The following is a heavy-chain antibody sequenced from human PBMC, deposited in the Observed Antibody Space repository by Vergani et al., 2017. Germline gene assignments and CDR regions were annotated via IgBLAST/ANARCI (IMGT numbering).Heavy chain of an antibody. J-gene: IGHJ4*02. V-gene: IGHV1-69*01. D-gene: IGHD2-15*01. CDR3: AHSPQILGYCSGGSCQFDY. CDR2: IIPIFGTA. Sequence: QVQLVQSGAEVKKPGSSVKVSCKASGGTFSSYAISWVRQAPGQGLEWMGGIIPIFGTANYAQKFQGRVTITADESTSTAYMELSSLRSEDTAVYYCAHSPQILGYCSGGSCQFDYWGQGTLVTVSS. CDR1: GGTFSSYA.